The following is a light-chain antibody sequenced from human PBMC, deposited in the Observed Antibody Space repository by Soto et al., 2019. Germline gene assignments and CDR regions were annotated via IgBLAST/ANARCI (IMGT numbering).Light chain of an antibody. V-gene: IGLV2-14*01. CDR3: SSYTSTNTLI. CDR2: DVS. Sequence: QSALTQPASVSGSPGQSITISCTGTSSDVGSYNYVSWYHQNPGKAPKLIIHDVSNRPSGVSNRFSGSKSGNTASLTISGLQAEDEANYYCSSYTSTNTLIFGGGTKLAV. CDR1: SSDVGSYNY. J-gene: IGLJ2*01.